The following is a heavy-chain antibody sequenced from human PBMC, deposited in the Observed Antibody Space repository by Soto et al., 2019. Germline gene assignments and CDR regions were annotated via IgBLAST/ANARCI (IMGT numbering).Heavy chain of an antibody. Sequence: EVHLVESGGGLVQPGGSLRLSCTASGFIVSDTYVNWVRQAPGKGLEWVSVISNRGDTHYADSVRGRFSLPRDISANILHLQMNNLRVEHTAVYYCAREPRYFWGCSCSITGDAYDIWGQGTMVTVSS. V-gene: IGHV3-66*01. D-gene: IGHD3-16*01. J-gene: IGHJ3*02. CDR2: ISNRGDT. CDR3: AREPRYFWGCSCSITGDAYDI. CDR1: GFIVSDTY.